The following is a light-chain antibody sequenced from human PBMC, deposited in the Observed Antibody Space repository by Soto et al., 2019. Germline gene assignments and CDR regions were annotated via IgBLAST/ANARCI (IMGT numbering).Light chain of an antibody. CDR3: SSHTSYSTRV. CDR1: SSDVGGYNY. CDR2: EVS. J-gene: IGLJ1*01. V-gene: IGLV2-14*01. Sequence: QSALTQPASVSGSPGQSIAISCTGTSSDVGGYNYVSWYQQHPGKAPKLMIHEVSNRPSGISDRFSGSKSGNTASLTISGLQADDEADYYCSSHTSYSTRVFGTGNKVTV.